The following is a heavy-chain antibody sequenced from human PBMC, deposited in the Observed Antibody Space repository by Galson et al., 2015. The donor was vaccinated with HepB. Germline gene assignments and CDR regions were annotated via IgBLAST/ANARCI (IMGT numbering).Heavy chain of an antibody. V-gene: IGHV3-23*01. CDR1: GFTFSSYA. D-gene: IGHD6-19*01. CDR2: VSGSGGIT. Sequence: SLRLSCAASGFTFSSYAMSWVRQAPGKGLEWVSTVSGSGGITYYADSVKGRFTISRDNSKNTLYLQMNSLRGEDTAVYYCAKDQVAGAHDDWSQGTLVTVSS. CDR3: AKDQVAGAHDD. J-gene: IGHJ4*02.